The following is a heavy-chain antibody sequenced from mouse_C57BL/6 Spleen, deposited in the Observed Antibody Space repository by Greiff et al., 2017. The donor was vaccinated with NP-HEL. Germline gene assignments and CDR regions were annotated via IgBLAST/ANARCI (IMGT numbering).Heavy chain of an antibody. D-gene: IGHD1-1*01. CDR2: INPNNGGT. CDR1: GYTFTDYN. V-gene: IGHV1-18*01. Sequence: EVQLQQSGPELVKPGASVKIPCKASGYTFTDYNMDWVKQSHGKSLEWIGDINPNNGGTIYNQKFKGKATLTVDKYSSTAYMELRSLTSEDTAVYYCARDFYYGSSSNYYAMDYWGQGTAVTVSS. J-gene: IGHJ4*01. CDR3: ARDFYYGSSSNYYAMDY.